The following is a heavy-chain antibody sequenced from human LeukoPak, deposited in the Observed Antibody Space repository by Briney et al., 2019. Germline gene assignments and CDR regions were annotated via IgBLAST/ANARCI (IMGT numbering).Heavy chain of an antibody. Sequence: PSETLSLTCTVSGGSISSYYWSWIRQPPGKGLEWIGYISYNGNTNYNPSLKSRVTISADTSKNQLSLRLSSVTAADTAVYYCARDNSFGRTISYYFDYWGQGTLVTVSS. D-gene: IGHD3-10*01. V-gene: IGHV4-59*01. CDR1: GGSISSYY. J-gene: IGHJ4*02. CDR3: ARDNSFGRTISYYFDY. CDR2: ISYNGNT.